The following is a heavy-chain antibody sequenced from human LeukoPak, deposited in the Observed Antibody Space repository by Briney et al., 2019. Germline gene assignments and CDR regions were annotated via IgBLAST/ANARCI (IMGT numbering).Heavy chain of an antibody. J-gene: IGHJ4*02. CDR2: IYTSAST. V-gene: IGHV4-4*07. CDR1: GGSISSYY. D-gene: IGHD3-16*01. Sequence: PSETLSLTCTVSGGSISSYYWSWIRQPAGKGLEWIGRIYTSASTNYNPSLKSRVTMSVDTSKNQFSLKLSSVTAADTAVYYCAREPLSTGGRATFDYWGQGTLVTVSS. CDR3: AREPLSTGGRATFDY.